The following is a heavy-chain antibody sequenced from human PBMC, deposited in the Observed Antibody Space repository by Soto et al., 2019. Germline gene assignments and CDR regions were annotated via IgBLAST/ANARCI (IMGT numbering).Heavy chain of an antibody. J-gene: IGHJ5*02. CDR3: AKDSSITAAGSGGWFDP. D-gene: IGHD6-13*01. V-gene: IGHV3-30*18. CDR1: GFDFNTYG. CDR2: ISFDGGNQ. Sequence: QVLLVQSGGGVVQPGRSLRLSCAASGFDFNTYGLHWVRQAPGKGLEWVAGISFDGGNQYYADSVKGRFTISRDKSNNTLYLQMNSLGAEDTATYYCAKDSSITAAGSGGWFDPWGQGTLVIVSS.